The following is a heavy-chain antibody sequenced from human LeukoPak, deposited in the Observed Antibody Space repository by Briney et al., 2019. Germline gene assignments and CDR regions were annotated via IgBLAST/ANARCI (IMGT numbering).Heavy chain of an antibody. D-gene: IGHD4-17*01. J-gene: IGHJ5*02. CDR3: ARGTHYGDYGSWFDP. CDR1: GYTFTGYY. V-gene: IGHV1-2*02. CDR2: IKPNSGGT. Sequence: ASVKVSCKASGYTFTGYYTHWVRQAPGQGLEWMGWIKPNSGGTNYAQKFQGRVTMTRDTSISTAYMELSRLRSDDTAVYYCARGTHYGDYGSWFDPWGQGTLVTVSS.